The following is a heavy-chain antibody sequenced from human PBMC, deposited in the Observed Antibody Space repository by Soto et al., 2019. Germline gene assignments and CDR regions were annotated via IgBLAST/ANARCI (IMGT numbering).Heavy chain of an antibody. CDR3: SIDTPPTDY. Sequence: QVQLVQSGAEVKKPGASVKVSCKTSGYTFTSYHISWVRQAPGQGLEWMGWISAYNTNTNYAQKLQGRVTMTTDTLTSTAYMGIRSLRSDDTAVYYCSIDTPPTDYWGQGTLVTVSS. V-gene: IGHV1-18*01. J-gene: IGHJ4*02. CDR1: GYTFTSYH. CDR2: ISAYNTNT.